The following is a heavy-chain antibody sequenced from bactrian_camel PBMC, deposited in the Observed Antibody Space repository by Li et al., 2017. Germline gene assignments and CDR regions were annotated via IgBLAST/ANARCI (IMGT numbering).Heavy chain of an antibody. CDR3: AQRTVN. CDR1: GITYTKYC. Sequence: QVQLVESGGGSVQSGGSLRLSCTASGITYTKYCMAWFRQAPGKEREGVAAVDKEGFTSYADSVKGRFTISRDNAKNTLYLQLNSLKTEDTAMYYCAQRTVNWGRGTQVTVS. V-gene: IGHV3S1*01. J-gene: IGHJ4*01. CDR2: VDKEGFT. D-gene: IGHD7*01.